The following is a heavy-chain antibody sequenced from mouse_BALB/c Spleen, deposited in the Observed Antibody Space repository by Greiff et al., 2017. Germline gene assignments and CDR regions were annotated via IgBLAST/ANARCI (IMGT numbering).Heavy chain of an antibody. Sequence: VESGGGLVQPGGSLRLSCATSGFTFTDYYMSWVRQPPGKALEWLGFIRNKANGYTTEYSASVKGRFTISRDNSQSILYLQMNTLRAEDSATYYCARDGNYFDYWGQGTTLTVSS. V-gene: IGHV7-3*02. CDR1: GFTFTDYY. CDR3: ARDGNYFDY. J-gene: IGHJ2*01. CDR2: IRNKANGYTT.